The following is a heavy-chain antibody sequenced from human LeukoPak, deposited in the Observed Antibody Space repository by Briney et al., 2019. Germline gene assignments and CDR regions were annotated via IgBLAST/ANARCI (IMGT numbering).Heavy chain of an antibody. J-gene: IGHJ5*02. CDR3: ARGTQNTYYYGSGKYNWFDP. D-gene: IGHD3-10*01. CDR2: INPNSGGT. Sequence: ASVKVSCKASGYILTDHYMHWVRQAPGQGLEWMGWINPNSGGTNYAQKFQGRVTMTRDTSISTAYMELSRLRSDDTAVYYCARGTQNTYYYGSGKYNWFDPWGQGTLVTVSS. V-gene: IGHV1-2*02. CDR1: GYILTDHY.